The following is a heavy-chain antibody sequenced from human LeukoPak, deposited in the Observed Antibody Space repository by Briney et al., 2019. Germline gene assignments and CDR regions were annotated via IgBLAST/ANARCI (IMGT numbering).Heavy chain of an antibody. V-gene: IGHV4-59*01. Sequence: SETLPLTCTVSGGSISSYYWSWVRQPPGKGLEWIGYIYHSGSTNYNPSLKSRVNLSVDMAKNQISLKMSSVTAADTAVYYCARSRVWSDYWGYFDYWGQGTLVTVSS. CDR1: GGSISSYY. CDR2: IYHSGST. J-gene: IGHJ4*02. CDR3: ARSRVWSDYWGYFDY. D-gene: IGHD3-3*01.